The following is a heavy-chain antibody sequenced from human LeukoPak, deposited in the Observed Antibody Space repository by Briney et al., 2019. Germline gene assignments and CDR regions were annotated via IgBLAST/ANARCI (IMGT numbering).Heavy chain of an antibody. V-gene: IGHV4-39*01. Sequence: PSETLCLTCTVSGGSISSSSYYWGWIRQPPGKGLEWIGSIYYSGSTYYNPSLKSRVTISVDTSKNQFSLKLSSVTAADTAVYYCASSKQQLATYYFDYWGQGTLVTVSS. CDR2: IYYSGST. CDR3: ASSKQQLATYYFDY. D-gene: IGHD6-13*01. CDR1: GGSISSSSYY. J-gene: IGHJ4*02.